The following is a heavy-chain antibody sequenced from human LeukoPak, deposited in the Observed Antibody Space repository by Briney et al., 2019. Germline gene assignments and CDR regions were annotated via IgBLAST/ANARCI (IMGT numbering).Heavy chain of an antibody. CDR3: ARDNERFGELSLDY. D-gene: IGHD3-10*01. Sequence: GRSLRLSCAASGFTFSSYGMHWVRQAPGKGLEWVAVIWYDGSNKYYADSVKGRFTISRDNSKNTLYLQMNSLRAEDTAVYYCARDNERFGELSLDYRGQGTLVTVSS. CDR1: GFTFSSYG. CDR2: IWYDGSNK. V-gene: IGHV3-33*01. J-gene: IGHJ4*02.